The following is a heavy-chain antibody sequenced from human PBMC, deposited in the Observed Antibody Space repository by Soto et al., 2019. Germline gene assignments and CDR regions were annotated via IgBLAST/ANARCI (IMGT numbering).Heavy chain of an antibody. CDR1: GYSFTSYW. CDR2: IYPGDSDT. CDR3: ARHLLEIVATNNYYYYGMDV. V-gene: IGHV5-51*01. D-gene: IGHD5-12*01. J-gene: IGHJ6*02. Sequence: PGESLKISCKGSGYSFTSYWIGWVRQMPGKGLEWMGIIYPGDSDTRYSPSFQGQVTISADKSISTAYLQWSSLKASDTAMYYCARHLLEIVATNNYYYYGMDVWGQGTTVTVSS.